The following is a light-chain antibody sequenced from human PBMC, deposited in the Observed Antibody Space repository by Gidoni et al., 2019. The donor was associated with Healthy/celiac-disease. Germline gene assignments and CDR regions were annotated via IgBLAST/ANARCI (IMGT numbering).Light chain of an antibody. J-gene: IGLJ3*02. V-gene: IGLV1-47*02. Sequence: QSVLPHPPSASGTPGQRVTISCSGSSSNIGSNYVYWYQQLPGTAPKLLIYSNNQRPSGVPDRFSGSKSGTSASLAISGLRSEDEADYYCAAWDDSLSGPVFGGGTKLTVL. CDR2: SNN. CDR1: SSNIGSNY. CDR3: AAWDDSLSGPV.